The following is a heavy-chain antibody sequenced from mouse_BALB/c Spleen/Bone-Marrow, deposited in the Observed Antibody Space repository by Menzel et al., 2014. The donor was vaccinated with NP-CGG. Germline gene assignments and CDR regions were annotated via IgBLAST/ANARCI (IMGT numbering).Heavy chain of an antibody. J-gene: IGHJ3*01. Sequence: DVKLVESGPELVKPGASVKISCKASGYTFTDYNMHWVKQSHGKSLEWIGYIYPYNGGTGYNQKFKSKATLTVDNSSSTAYMELRSLTSEDSAVYYCARGGDRYDDWLAYWGQGTLVTVSA. CDR3: ARGGDRYDDWLAY. D-gene: IGHD2-14*01. CDR2: IYPYNGGT. V-gene: IGHV1S29*02. CDR1: GYTFTDYN.